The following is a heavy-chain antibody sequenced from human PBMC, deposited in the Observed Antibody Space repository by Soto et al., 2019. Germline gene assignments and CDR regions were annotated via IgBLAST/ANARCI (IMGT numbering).Heavy chain of an antibody. CDR1: GGSISGYY. Sequence: NPSETLSLTCTVSGGSISGYYWSWIRQPPGKGLEWIGYMYNTGSTVYNPSFKSRVTISVDTSKNQSSLKLNSVTAADTAVYYYARDLWGYCGTDCYPLDVWGQGTTVT. CDR3: ARDLWGYCGTDCYPLDV. V-gene: IGHV4-59*01. J-gene: IGHJ6*02. D-gene: IGHD2-21*02. CDR2: MYNTGST.